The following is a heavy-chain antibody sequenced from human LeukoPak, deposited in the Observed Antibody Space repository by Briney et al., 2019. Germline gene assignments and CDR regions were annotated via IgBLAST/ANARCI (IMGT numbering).Heavy chain of an antibody. V-gene: IGHV3-23*01. CDR2: TGSTGVST. D-gene: IGHD2-2*01. CDR3: AKNPGVVPAHYFDY. CDR1: GFTFSSYA. J-gene: IGHJ4*02. Sequence: PGGSLRLSCAASGFTFSSYAMNWVRQAPGKGLEWVSGTGSTGVSTFYADSVKGRFTVSRDNSKNTLSLQMNSLGAEDTAVYYCAKNPGVVPAHYFDYWGQGTLVTVSS.